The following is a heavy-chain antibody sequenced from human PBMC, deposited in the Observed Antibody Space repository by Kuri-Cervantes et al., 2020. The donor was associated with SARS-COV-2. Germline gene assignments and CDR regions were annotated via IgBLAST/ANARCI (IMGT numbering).Heavy chain of an antibody. CDR3: ARDDDLATKNAIAY. V-gene: IGHV1-8*01. CDR2: MNPNSGNT. J-gene: IGHJ4*02. D-gene: IGHD5-24*01. CDR1: GYTFTSYD. Sequence: ASVKVSCKASGYTFTSYDINWVRQATGQGLEWMGWMNPNSGNTGYAQKFQGRVTMTRNTSISTAYMELSSLRSEDTAVYYCARDDDLATKNAIAYWGQGTLVTVSS.